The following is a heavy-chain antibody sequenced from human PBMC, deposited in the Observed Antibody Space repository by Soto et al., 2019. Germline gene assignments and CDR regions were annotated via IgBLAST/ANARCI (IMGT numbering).Heavy chain of an antibody. V-gene: IGHV3-23*01. CDR2: ISGSGGST. CDR1: AFVFTRYA. D-gene: IGHD2-2*01. CDR3: AKEKISTSCCNWFDP. Sequence: GGSVRIPCVASAFVFTRYAMSWARQAPGKGLEWVSAISGSGGSTYYADSVKGRFTIPRDNSKNTLYLQMNSLRAEDTAVYYCAKEKISTSCCNWFDPWGQGTLVTVSS. J-gene: IGHJ5*02.